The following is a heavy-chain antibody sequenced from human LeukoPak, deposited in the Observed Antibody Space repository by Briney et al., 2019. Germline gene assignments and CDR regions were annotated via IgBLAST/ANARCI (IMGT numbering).Heavy chain of an antibody. D-gene: IGHD3-9*01. Sequence: SETLSLTCTVSGGSISSSDYYWGWIRQPPGKGLEWIGSFDHTGTTYYNPSLKSRVTTSVDTSKNQFSLRLSSVTAVDTAVYYCARWVDLTVYWGQGTLVTVSS. J-gene: IGHJ4*02. V-gene: IGHV4-39*01. CDR1: GGSISSSDYY. CDR3: ARWVDLTVY. CDR2: FDHTGTT.